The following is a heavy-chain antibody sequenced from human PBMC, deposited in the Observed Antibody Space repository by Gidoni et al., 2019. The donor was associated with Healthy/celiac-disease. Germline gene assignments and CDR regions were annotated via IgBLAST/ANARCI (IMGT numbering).Heavy chain of an antibody. D-gene: IGHD3-10*01. V-gene: IGHV4-34*01. CDR2: TNHSGST. J-gene: IGHJ4*02. CDR3: ARGPNDTMVRGVTVFDY. Sequence: QVQLQQWGAGLLKPSETLSLTCAVYGGSFRGYYWRWIRQPPGKGLEWIGETNHSGSTNDNPSLKSRVTISVDTSKNQFSLKLSSVTAADTAVYYCARGPNDTMVRGVTVFDYWGQGTLVTVSS. CDR1: GGSFRGYY.